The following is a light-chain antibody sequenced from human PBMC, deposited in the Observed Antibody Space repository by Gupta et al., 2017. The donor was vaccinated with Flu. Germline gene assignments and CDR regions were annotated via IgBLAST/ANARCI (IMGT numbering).Light chain of an antibody. V-gene: IGKV3-15*01. CDR1: QTIGSN. J-gene: IGKJ2*03. CDR2: GAS. CDR3: QQYKSWPPYS. Sequence: EIVMTQSPATLSVSPGEGATLSCRASQTIGSNLAWYQQRPGQAPRLLIDGASSRGAGIPARFSGSGCGREXTLTISXRQYEDFAGYYCQQYKSWPPYSFGXGTKLKIK.